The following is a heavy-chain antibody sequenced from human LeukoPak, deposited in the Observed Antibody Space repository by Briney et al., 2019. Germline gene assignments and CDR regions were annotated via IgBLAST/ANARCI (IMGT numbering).Heavy chain of an antibody. V-gene: IGHV4-4*02. CDR1: GGSISNTNW. J-gene: IGHJ4*02. Sequence: PTETLSLTCGVSGGSISNTNWWTWVRQPPGKGLEWIGEVNLQGSTNYNPSLKSRVAISVDKSENHISLKLTYVTAADTAVYYCAREGGPYLPLDYSGQGTLVTVAS. CDR3: AREGGPYLPLDY. CDR2: VNLQGST.